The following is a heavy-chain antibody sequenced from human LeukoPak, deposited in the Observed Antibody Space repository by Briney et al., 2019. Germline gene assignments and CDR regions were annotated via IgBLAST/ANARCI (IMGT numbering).Heavy chain of an antibody. D-gene: IGHD2-15*01. V-gene: IGHV4-39*01. J-gene: IGHJ4*02. Sequence: KPSETLSLTCTVAGGSISCSSYYGGWIRQPPGEGLEWIGSVYYSGSTYYNPSLQSRVTISVDTSTNQFSLKLSCVTAADTAVYCCARHCSGGSCWVRAIDYWGQGTLVSVFS. CDR1: GGSISCSSYY. CDR3: ARHCSGGSCWVRAIDY. CDR2: VYYSGST.